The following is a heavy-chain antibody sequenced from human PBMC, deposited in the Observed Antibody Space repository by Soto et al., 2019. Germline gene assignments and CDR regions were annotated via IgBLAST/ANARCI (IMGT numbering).Heavy chain of an antibody. CDR3: FRGLVLDFSYYYGMDV. CDR2: ISAYNGNT. Sequence: QVQLVQSGAEVKKPGASVKVSCKASGYTFTSYGISWVRQAPGQGLEWMGWISAYNGNTNYAQKLQGRVSMTTDTSTSTAYMELRSLRSDDTAVYYCFRGLVLDFSYYYGMDVWGQGTTVTVSS. V-gene: IGHV1-18*01. D-gene: IGHD6-19*01. CDR1: GYTFTSYG. J-gene: IGHJ6*02.